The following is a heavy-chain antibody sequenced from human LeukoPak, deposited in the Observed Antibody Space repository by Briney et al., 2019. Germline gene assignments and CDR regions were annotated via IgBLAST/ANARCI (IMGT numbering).Heavy chain of an antibody. J-gene: IGHJ4*02. CDR1: GFTFSSYW. CDR3: ARLPQAVSDEYYFDS. CDR2: INSDGSST. V-gene: IGHV3-74*01. Sequence: PGGSLRLSCAASGFTFSSYWMHWVRQAPGKGLVWVSRINSDGSSTSYADSVKGRFTISRDNAKNTLYLQMNSLRAEDTAVFYCARLPQAVSDEYYFDSWGQGTLVTVSS. D-gene: IGHD6-19*01.